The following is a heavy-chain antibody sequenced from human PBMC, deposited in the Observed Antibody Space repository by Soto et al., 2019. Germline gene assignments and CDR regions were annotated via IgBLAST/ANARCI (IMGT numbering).Heavy chain of an antibody. Sequence: SETLSLTCTVSGGSISSGGYYWSWTRQSPGKGLEWIGEIHPSGIIHYNPSLETRVTMSLDTSQKQFLLKLNSVAAADTATYYCSRGNDAYKGGRSWGQGTLVTVSS. D-gene: IGHD1-1*01. CDR1: GGSISSGGYY. CDR2: IHPSGII. J-gene: IGHJ5*02. CDR3: SRGNDAYKGGRS. V-gene: IGHV4-39*06.